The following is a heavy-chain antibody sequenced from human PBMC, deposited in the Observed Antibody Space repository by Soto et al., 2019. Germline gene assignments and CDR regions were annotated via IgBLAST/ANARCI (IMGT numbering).Heavy chain of an antibody. CDR3: ARVRASIYYDSSGYYEGWFDP. V-gene: IGHV1-18*01. CDR2: ISAYNGNT. CDR1: GYTFTSYG. Sequence: ASVKVSCKASGYTFTSYGISWVRQAPGQGLEWMGWISAYNGNTNYAQKLQGRVTMTTDTSTSTAYVELRSLRSDDTAVYYCARVRASIYYDSSGYYEGWFDPWGQGTLVTVSS. D-gene: IGHD3-22*01. J-gene: IGHJ5*02.